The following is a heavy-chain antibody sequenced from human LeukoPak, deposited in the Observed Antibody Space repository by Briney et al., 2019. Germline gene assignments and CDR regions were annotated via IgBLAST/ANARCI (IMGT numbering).Heavy chain of an antibody. CDR3: ARDGIAVAGTKGDFDY. CDR2: INPNSGGT. J-gene: IGHJ4*02. CDR1: GYTFTSYG. D-gene: IGHD6-19*01. Sequence: ASVKVSCKASGYTFTSYGISWVRQAPGQGLEWMGWINPNSGGTNYAQRFQGRVTMTRDTSISTAYMELSRLRSDDTAVYYCARDGIAVAGTKGDFDYWGQGTLVTVSS. V-gene: IGHV1-2*02.